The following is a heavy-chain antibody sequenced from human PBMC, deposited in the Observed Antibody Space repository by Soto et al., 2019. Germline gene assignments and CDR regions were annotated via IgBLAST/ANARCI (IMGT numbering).Heavy chain of an antibody. V-gene: IGHV4-39*01. J-gene: IGHJ5*02. D-gene: IGHD3-10*01. Sequence: SETMSLTCTVSGGSISSSSYYWGWIRQPPGKGLEWIGSIYYSGSTYYNPSLKSRVTISVDTSKNQFSLKLSSVTAADTAVYYCARQSTTYGSGSYDWFDPWGQGTLVTVSS. CDR2: IYYSGST. CDR3: ARQSTTYGSGSYDWFDP. CDR1: GGSISSSSYY.